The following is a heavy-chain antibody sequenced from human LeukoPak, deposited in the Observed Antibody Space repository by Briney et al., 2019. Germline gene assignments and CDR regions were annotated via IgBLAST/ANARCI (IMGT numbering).Heavy chain of an antibody. J-gene: IGHJ4*02. D-gene: IGHD2-15*01. CDR2: IRHDGNAK. V-gene: IGHV3-7*01. Sequence: GGSLRLSCAASGFAFSDFWMSWVRQAPGKGLEWVANIRHDGNAKNYVPSVRGRFTISRDNAKNSLYLQMNSLTVEDTAVYYCATSHDSAGNDRGQGTLVTVSS. CDR1: GFAFSDFW. CDR3: ATSHDSAGND.